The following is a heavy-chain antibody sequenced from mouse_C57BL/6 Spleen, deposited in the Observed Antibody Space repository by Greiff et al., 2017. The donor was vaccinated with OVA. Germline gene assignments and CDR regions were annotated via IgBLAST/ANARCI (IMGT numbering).Heavy chain of an antibody. CDR1: GYTFTNYW. J-gene: IGHJ4*01. V-gene: IGHV1-63*01. Sequence: VQLQESGAELVRPGTSVTMSCKASGYTFTNYWIGWAKQRPGHGLEWIGDIYPGGGYTNYNEKFKGKATLTADNSSSTAYMQFSSLTSEDAAIYYCARRCGNAMDYWGQGTSVTVSS. CDR2: IYPGGGYT. D-gene: IGHD1-1*01. CDR3: ARRCGNAMDY.